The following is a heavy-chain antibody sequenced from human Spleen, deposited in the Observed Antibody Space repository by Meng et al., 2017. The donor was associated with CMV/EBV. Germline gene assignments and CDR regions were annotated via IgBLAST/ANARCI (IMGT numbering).Heavy chain of an antibody. CDR2: INPNSGGT. Sequence: QGPLGQSGAEVKKPGASVKVSCKASGYTFTGYYMHWVRQAPGQGLEWMGWINPNSGGTNYAQKFQGRVTMTRDTSISTAYMELSRLRSDDTAVYYCARVRGDRYCSSTSCYAYGYWGQGTLVTVSS. CDR1: GYTFTGYY. J-gene: IGHJ4*02. V-gene: IGHV1-2*02. D-gene: IGHD2-2*01. CDR3: ARVRGDRYCSSTSCYAYGY.